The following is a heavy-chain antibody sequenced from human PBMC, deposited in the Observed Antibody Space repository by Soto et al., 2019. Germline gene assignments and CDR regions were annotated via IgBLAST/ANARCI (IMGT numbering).Heavy chain of an antibody. CDR1: GFSLSTSGVG. CDR2: IYWDDDK. V-gene: IGHV2-5*02. J-gene: IGHJ6*03. CDR3: AHVDVAGTSRTENYYYYYMDV. D-gene: IGHD2-15*01. Sequence: GSGPTLVNPTQTLTLTCTFSGFSLSTSGVGVGWIRQPPGKALEWLALIYWDDDKRYSPSLKSRLTITKDTSKNQVVLTMTNMDPVDTATYYCAHVDVAGTSRTENYYYYYMDVWGKGTTVTVSS.